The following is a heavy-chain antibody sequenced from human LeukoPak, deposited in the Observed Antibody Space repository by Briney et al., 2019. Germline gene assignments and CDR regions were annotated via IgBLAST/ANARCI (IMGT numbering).Heavy chain of an antibody. CDR2: IYYSGST. Sequence: SETLSLTCTVSGDSISSTNYYWGWIRQPPGKGLEWIGSIYYSGSTYYNPSLESRVTISVDTSKNQFSLKLSSATAADTAVYYCATSGWYLLPGVYWGQGTLVTVSS. D-gene: IGHD6-19*01. CDR1: GDSISSTNYY. J-gene: IGHJ4*02. V-gene: IGHV4-39*01. CDR3: ATSGWYLLPGVY.